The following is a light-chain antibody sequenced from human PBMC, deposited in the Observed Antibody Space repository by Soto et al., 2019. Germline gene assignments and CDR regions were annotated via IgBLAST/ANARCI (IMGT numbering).Light chain of an antibody. V-gene: IGKV1-39*01. CDR1: QSINSY. Sequence: IHMTHSPSTLSASVLYRVTITFLASQSINSYLHWFQQKPGKAPKLLIYAASSLQGGVPSRFSGSGSGTDFTLTISSLHPEDFATYFCQQSFNTPRTFGQGTKVDIK. CDR3: QQSFNTPRT. J-gene: IGKJ1*01. CDR2: AAS.